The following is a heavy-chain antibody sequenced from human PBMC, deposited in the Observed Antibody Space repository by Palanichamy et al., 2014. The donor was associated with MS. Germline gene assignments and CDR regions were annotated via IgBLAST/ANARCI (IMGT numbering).Heavy chain of an antibody. J-gene: IGHJ4*02. Sequence: EVQLVEVWGRAWSSLGGPVRLSCVVSGFTFSSYWMSWVRQAPGKGLEWVANIKQDGGEIYYVDSVKGRFTISRDNAKNSLYLQMNSLRADDTAVYYCASDPVLMSYWGQGALVTVSS. D-gene: IGHD4/OR15-4a*01. V-gene: IGHV3-7*01. CDR2: IKQDGGEI. CDR1: GFTFSSYW. CDR3: ASDPVLMSY.